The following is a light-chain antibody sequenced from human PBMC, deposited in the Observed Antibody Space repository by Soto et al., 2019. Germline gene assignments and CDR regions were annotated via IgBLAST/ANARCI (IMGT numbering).Light chain of an antibody. Sequence: DIQMTRSPSSLSASVGDGVTIACRASQYISDFLNWYQQKPGKAPVILIYAASTLQSGVPSRFNGGGSETNFTLIISSLQPEDFATYYCQQSYTTPLTFGGGTKVDIK. J-gene: IGKJ4*01. CDR1: QYISDF. V-gene: IGKV1-39*01. CDR3: QQSYTTPLT. CDR2: AAS.